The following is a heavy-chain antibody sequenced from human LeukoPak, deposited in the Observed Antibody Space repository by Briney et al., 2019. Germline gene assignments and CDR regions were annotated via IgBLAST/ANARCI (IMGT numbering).Heavy chain of an antibody. Sequence: GGSLRHSCGASGFTFGGYWMYWVRQAPGKGLEWVANIKYDGSEKNYVDSVKGRFTISRDNAKNSLYLQMNSLRAEDTAVYYCARDGVSSSPDFDYWGQGTLVTVSS. CDR3: ARDGVSSSPDFDY. CDR2: IKYDGSEK. V-gene: IGHV3-7*01. CDR1: GFTFGGYW. D-gene: IGHD6-6*01. J-gene: IGHJ4*02.